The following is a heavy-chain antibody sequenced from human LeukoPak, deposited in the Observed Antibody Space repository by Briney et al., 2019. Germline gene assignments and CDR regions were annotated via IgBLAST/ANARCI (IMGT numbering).Heavy chain of an antibody. CDR1: GGSISSGGYS. CDR3: ARGGIPDY. J-gene: IGHJ4*02. D-gene: IGHD2-21*01. V-gene: IGHV4-30-2*01. CDR2: IYHSGST. Sequence: SQTLSLTCAVSGGSISSGGYSWSWIRQPPGKGLEWIGYIYHSGSTYYNPSLKSRVTISVDRSKNQFSLKLSSVTAADTAVYYCARGGIPDYWGQGILVTVSS.